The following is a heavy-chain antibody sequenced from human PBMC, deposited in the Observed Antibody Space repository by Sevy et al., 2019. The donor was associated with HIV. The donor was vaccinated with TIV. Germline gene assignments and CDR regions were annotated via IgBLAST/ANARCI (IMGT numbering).Heavy chain of an antibody. D-gene: IGHD5-18*01. V-gene: IGHV3-23*01. CDR1: GFTFSSYA. Sequence: GGSLRLSCAASGFTFSSYAMSWVRQAPGKGLEWVSAISGSGGSTYYADSVKGRFTISRDNSKNTLYLKMNSLSAEDTAVYYCAKSPGAGGTWIQLWLFDYWGQGTLVTVSS. CDR3: AKSPGAGGTWIQLWLFDY. J-gene: IGHJ4*02. CDR2: ISGSGGST.